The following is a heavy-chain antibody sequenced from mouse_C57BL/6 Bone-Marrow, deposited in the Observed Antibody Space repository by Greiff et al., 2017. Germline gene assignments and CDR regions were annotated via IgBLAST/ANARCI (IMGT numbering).Heavy chain of an antibody. V-gene: IGHV1-76*01. J-gene: IGHJ4*01. CDR1: GYTFTDYY. CDR2: IYPGSGNT. CDR3: TRVVDYGSRYEAMDY. Sequence: VQLQQSGAELVRPGASVKLSCKASGYTFTDYYINWVKQRPGQGLEWIARIYPGSGNTYYNEKFKGKATLTAEKSSSTAYMQLSGLTSEDSAVYFCTRVVDYGSRYEAMDYWGQGTSVTVSS. D-gene: IGHD1-1*01.